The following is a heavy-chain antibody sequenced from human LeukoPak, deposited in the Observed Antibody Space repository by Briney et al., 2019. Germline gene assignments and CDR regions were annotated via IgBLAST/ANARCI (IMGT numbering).Heavy chain of an antibody. Sequence: SETLSLTCTVSGGSIRSSYYYWGWIRQPPGKGLEWIGSIYYSGSTYYNPSLKSRVTISVDTSKNQFSLKLSSVTAADTAVYYCVRLRHGYYYDSSGRYYFDYWGQGTLVTVSS. J-gene: IGHJ4*02. V-gene: IGHV4-39*01. D-gene: IGHD3-22*01. CDR2: IYYSGST. CDR3: VRLRHGYYYDSSGRYYFDY. CDR1: GGSIRSSYYY.